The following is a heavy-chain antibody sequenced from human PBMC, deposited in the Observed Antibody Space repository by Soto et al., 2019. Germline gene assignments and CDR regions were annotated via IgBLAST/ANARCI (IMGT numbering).Heavy chain of an antibody. Sequence: GGSLRLSCAASGFTFSSYAMNWVRQAPGKGLEWVSTISGSGDNTYYADSVKGRFTISRDNSKNTLYLQMNSLRAEDTALYYCAKKTGLQPTWFDYGSGSYYNSPFDPWGQGTLVTVSS. J-gene: IGHJ5*02. CDR1: GFTFSSYA. V-gene: IGHV3-23*01. D-gene: IGHD3-10*01. CDR2: ISGSGDNT. CDR3: AKKTGLQPTWFDYGSGSYYNSPFDP.